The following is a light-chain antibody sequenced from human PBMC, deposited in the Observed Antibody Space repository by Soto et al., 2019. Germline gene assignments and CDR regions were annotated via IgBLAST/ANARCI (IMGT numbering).Light chain of an antibody. V-gene: IGLV2-8*01. J-gene: IGLJ3*02. CDR1: SSDVGAYNY. CDR2: EVT. Sequence: QSALTQPPSASGSPGQSVTISFTGTSSDVGAYNYVSWYQQHAGKAPKLVIYEVTKRPSGVPDRFSGSKSANTASLTVSGLQAEDEADYYCSSFAASNTWVFGGGTKVTVL. CDR3: SSFAASNTWV.